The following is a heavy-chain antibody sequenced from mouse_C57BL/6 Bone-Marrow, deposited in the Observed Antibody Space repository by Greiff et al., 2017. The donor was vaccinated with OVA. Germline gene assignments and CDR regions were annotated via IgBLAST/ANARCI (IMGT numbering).Heavy chain of an antibody. CDR2: ISGGGGNT. CDR3: ARHSGPWFAY. J-gene: IGHJ3*01. Sequence: EVKVVESGGGLVKPGGSLKLSCAASGFTFSSYTMSWVRQTPEKRLEWVATISGGGGNTYYPDSVKGRFTISRDNAKNTLYLQMSSLRSEDTALYYCARHSGPWFAYWGQGTLVTVSA. CDR1: GFTFSSYT. V-gene: IGHV5-9*01.